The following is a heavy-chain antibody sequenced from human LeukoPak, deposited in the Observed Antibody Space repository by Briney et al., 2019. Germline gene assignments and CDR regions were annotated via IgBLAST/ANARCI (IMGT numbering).Heavy chain of an antibody. CDR3: AREQGGIVVVPAASFDY. D-gene: IGHD2-2*01. J-gene: IGHJ4*02. V-gene: IGHV3-48*03. Sequence: PGGSLRLSCAASGFDFSAYEMNWVRQAPGKGLEWVAYFAGSDTTTYYADSVKGRFTISRDNAKNSLYLQMNSLRAEDTAVYYCAREQGGIVVVPAASFDYWGQGTLVTVSS. CDR1: GFDFSAYE. CDR2: FAGSDTTT.